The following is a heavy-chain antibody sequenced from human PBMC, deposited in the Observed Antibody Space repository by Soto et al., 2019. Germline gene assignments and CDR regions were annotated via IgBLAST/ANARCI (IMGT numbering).Heavy chain of an antibody. Sequence: GSLRLSCAASGFTFSSYWMHWVRQAPGRGLVWVSRINSDGSSTSYADSVKGRFTISRDNAKNTLYLQMKSLRAEDTAVYYCARYGGGDCRAAFDIWGQGTMVTVSS. D-gene: IGHD2-21*02. J-gene: IGHJ3*02. CDR2: INSDGSST. CDR3: ARYGGGDCRAAFDI. CDR1: GFTFSSYW. V-gene: IGHV3-74*01.